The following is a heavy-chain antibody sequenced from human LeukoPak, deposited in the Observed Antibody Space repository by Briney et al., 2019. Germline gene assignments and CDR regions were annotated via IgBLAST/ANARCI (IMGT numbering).Heavy chain of an antibody. J-gene: IGHJ6*02. CDR3: ARGLRYYDILTGYTTGYYGMDV. V-gene: IGHV3-21*01. Sequence: GVSLRLSCAASGFTFSSYSMNWVRQAPGKGLEWVSSISSSSYIYYADSVKGRFTISRDNAKNSLYLQMNSLRAEDTAVYYCARGLRYYDILTGYTTGYYGMDVWGQGTTVTVSS. CDR2: ISSSSYI. CDR1: GFTFSSYS. D-gene: IGHD3-9*01.